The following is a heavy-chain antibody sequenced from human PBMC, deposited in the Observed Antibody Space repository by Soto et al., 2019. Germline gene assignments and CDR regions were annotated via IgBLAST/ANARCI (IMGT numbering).Heavy chain of an antibody. D-gene: IGHD3-9*01. J-gene: IGHJ6*02. V-gene: IGHV4-34*01. CDR1: GLSFSGYY. CDR2: INHSGST. CDR3: AGYLDWLPYNYYGMDV. Sequence: SETLSLTCAVYGLSFSGYYWSGIRQPPGKGLEWIGEINHSGSTNYNPSLKSRVTISVDTSKNQFSLKLSSVTAADTAVYYCAGYLDWLPYNYYGMDVWGQWTTVT.